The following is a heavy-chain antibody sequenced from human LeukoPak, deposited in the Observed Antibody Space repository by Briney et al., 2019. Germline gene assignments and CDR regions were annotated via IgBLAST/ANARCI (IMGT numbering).Heavy chain of an antibody. J-gene: IGHJ4*02. Sequence: SETPSLTCAVSGDSISSGGYSWSWVRQPPGKGLEWIGYIYSSGRSYYNPSLQSRVTISVDTSKNEFSLKATSVTAADTAVYYCARDPYDSGIWGQGTLVTVSS. CDR3: ARDPYDSGI. D-gene: IGHD3-10*01. CDR2: IYSSGRS. V-gene: IGHV4-30-4*07. CDR1: GDSISSGGYS.